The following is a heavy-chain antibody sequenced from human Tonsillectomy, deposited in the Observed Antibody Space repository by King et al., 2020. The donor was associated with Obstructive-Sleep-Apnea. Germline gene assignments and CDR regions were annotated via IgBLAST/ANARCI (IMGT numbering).Heavy chain of an antibody. CDR3: ARYAYAAVGSTDYFDY. V-gene: IGHV1-18*04. J-gene: IGHJ4*02. D-gene: IGHD6-13*01. CDR2: ISVYNGDP. CDR1: GYTFTSYG. Sequence: QLVQSGVEVKKPGASVKVSCKASGYTFTSYGITWVRLAPGQGLEWMGWISVYNGDPKYAQKFKGRVNMTTDTSTNTAYMELRSLRSDDTAVYYCARYAYAAVGSTDYFDYWGQGTLVTVSS.